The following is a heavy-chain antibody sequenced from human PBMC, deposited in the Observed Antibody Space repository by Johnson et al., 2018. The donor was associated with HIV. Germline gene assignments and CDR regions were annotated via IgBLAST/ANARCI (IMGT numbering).Heavy chain of an antibody. V-gene: IGHV3-20*04. J-gene: IGHJ3*02. Sequence: VQLVESGGGLVQPGGSLRLSCAASGFTFSSYGMHWVRQAPGKGLEWVSGINWNGGRSGYADSVKGRLTISRDNAKNSLYLQMNSLRAEDTAVYYCAKVSWEARLGDPFDIWGQGTMVTVSS. CDR2: INWNGGRS. CDR1: GFTFSSYG. CDR3: AKVSWEARLGDPFDI. D-gene: IGHD1-26*01.